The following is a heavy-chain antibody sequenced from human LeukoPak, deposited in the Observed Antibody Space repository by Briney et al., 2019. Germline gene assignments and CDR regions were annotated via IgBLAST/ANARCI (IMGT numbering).Heavy chain of an antibody. D-gene: IGHD6-13*01. J-gene: IGHJ4*02. V-gene: IGHV4-38-2*02. CDR2: IYHSGST. Sequence: SETLSLTCTVSGYSISSGYYWGWIRQPPGKGLEWIGSIYHSGSTYYNPSLKSRVTISVDRSKNQFSLKLSSVTAADTAVYYCARERQPEGNFDYWGQGTLVTVSS. CDR3: ARERQPEGNFDY. CDR1: GYSISSGYY.